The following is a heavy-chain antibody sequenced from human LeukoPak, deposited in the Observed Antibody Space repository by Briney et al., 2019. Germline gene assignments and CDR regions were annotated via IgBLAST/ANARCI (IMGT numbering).Heavy chain of an antibody. CDR1: GFTFSSYG. Sequence: GGSLRLSCAASGFTFSSYGMHWVRQAPGKGLEWVAFIRYDGSNKYYADSVKGRFTISRDNSKNTLYLQMNSLRAEDTAVYYCAKDGGPGAVAQPRCFDLWGRGTLVTVSS. D-gene: IGHD6-19*01. CDR2: IRYDGSNK. V-gene: IGHV3-30*02. J-gene: IGHJ2*01. CDR3: AKDGGPGAVAQPRCFDL.